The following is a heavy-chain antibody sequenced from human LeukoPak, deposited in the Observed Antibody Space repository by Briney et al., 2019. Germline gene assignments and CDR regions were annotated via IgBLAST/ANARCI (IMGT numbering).Heavy chain of an antibody. J-gene: IGHJ4*02. CDR3: VRRGSGSSSPFAY. CDR2: ISGSGETS. CDR1: GFSFSTYA. Sequence: GGSLRLSCAASGFSFSTYAMSWARQAPGKGLEWVSGISGSGETSYYAASVKGRLTIPRDNSNNTLYLQMTGLRADDTAVYYCVRRGSGSSSPFAYWGQGALVIVSS. V-gene: IGHV3-23*01. D-gene: IGHD6-6*01.